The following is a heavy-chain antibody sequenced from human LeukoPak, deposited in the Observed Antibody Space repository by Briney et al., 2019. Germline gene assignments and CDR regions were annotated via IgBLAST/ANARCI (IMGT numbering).Heavy chain of an antibody. CDR2: IWYGGSNK. J-gene: IGHJ4*02. V-gene: IGHV3-33*01. Sequence: GGSLRLSCAASGFIFSSYGMHWVRQAPGKGLEWVAVIWYGGSNKNYAVSVKGRFTISRDNSKNTLYLQMNSLRAEDTAVYYCASSYYDILTGYQELDHWGQGTLVTVSS. D-gene: IGHD3-9*01. CDR1: GFIFSSYG. CDR3: ASSYYDILTGYQELDH.